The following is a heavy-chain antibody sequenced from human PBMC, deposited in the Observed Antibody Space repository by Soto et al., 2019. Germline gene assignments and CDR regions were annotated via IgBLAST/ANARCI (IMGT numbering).Heavy chain of an antibody. D-gene: IGHD3-10*01. CDR2: FYYSGST. Sequence: SETLSLTCTVSGGSISSYYWSWIRQPPGKGLEWIGYFYYSGSTNYNPSLKSRVTISVDTSKNQFSLKLSSVTAADTAVYYCARGSYYYGSGSYYNPYYYYYYMDVWGKGTTVTVSS. CDR3: ARGSYYYGSGSYYNPYYYYYYMDV. J-gene: IGHJ6*03. CDR1: GGSISSYY. V-gene: IGHV4-59*08.